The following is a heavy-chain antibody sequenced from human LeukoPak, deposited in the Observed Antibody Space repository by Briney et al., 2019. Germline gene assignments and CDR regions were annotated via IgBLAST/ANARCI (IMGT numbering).Heavy chain of an antibody. CDR1: GGSISSYY. Sequence: SETLSLTCTVSGGSISSYYWSWIRQPPGKGLEWIGYIYYSGSTNYNPSLKSRVTISVDTSKNQFSLKLSSVTAADTAVYYCARAGYSYGPAHDMDVWGQGTTVTVPS. V-gene: IGHV4-59*01. CDR2: IYYSGST. D-gene: IGHD5-18*01. CDR3: ARAGYSYGPAHDMDV. J-gene: IGHJ6*02.